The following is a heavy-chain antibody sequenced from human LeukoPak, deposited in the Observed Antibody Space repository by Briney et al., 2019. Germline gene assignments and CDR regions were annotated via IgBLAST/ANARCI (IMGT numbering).Heavy chain of an antibody. CDR1: VYTFTTYA. CDR3: ARDGMTAVGPVY. CDR2: INAGNGYT. V-gene: IGHV1-3*01. D-gene: IGHD6-13*01. J-gene: IGHJ4*02. Sequence: ASVKASCKASVYTFTTYAVHWVRQAPGQRLEYMGWINAGNGYTKYSQQFQGRVTITRDTSASTAYMELSSLRSEDTAVYYCARDGMTAVGPVYWGQGTLVTVSS.